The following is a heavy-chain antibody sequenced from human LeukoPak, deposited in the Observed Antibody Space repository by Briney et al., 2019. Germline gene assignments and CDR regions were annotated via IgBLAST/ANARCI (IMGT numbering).Heavy chain of an antibody. CDR3: ARWAPNSDILTGYHPYYYYGMDV. Sequence: GESLKISCKGSGYSFTSYWIGWVRQMPGKGLKWMGIIYPGDSDTRYSPSFQGQVTISADKSISTAYLQWSSLKASDTAMYYCARWAPNSDILTGYHPYYYYGMDVWGQGTTVTVSS. V-gene: IGHV5-51*01. CDR1: GYSFTSYW. CDR2: IYPGDSDT. D-gene: IGHD3-9*01. J-gene: IGHJ6*02.